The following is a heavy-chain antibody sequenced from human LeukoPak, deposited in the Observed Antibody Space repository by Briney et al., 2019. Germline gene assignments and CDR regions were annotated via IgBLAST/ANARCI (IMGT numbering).Heavy chain of an antibody. V-gene: IGHV4-38-2*02. CDR3: ARLLGNYYLYMDV. CDR1: DYSASSVYF. J-gene: IGHJ6*03. Sequence: SSETLSLTCTVSDYSASSVYFWGWIRQPPGKGLEWVGHIDHSGGTSFNPSLKSRLTISTDRSKNKFSLNLSSVTAADTAVYFCARLLGNYYLYMDVWGKGTTVTVSS. D-gene: IGHD7-27*01. CDR2: IDHSGGT.